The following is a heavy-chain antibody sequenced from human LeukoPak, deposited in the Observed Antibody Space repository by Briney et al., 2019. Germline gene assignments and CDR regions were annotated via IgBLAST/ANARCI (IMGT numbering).Heavy chain of an antibody. V-gene: IGHV3-23*01. CDR3: ARDYYDFWSGYFNYYYYYMDV. Sequence: GGSLRLSCAASGFTFSRSAMTWVRQTPGKGLDWVSSISSSGNTYYADSVKGRFTISRDNSKNMLYLQMNSLRAEDTAVYYCARDYYDFWSGYFNYYYYYMDVWGKGTTVTVSS. CDR2: ISSSGNT. CDR1: GFTFSRSA. D-gene: IGHD3-3*01. J-gene: IGHJ6*03.